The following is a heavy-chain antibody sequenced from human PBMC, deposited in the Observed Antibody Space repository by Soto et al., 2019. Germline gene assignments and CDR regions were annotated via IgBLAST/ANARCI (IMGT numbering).Heavy chain of an antibody. CDR3: ARGRTVRNYADDSSDYFYFFGY. CDR2: VYYTGST. J-gene: IGHJ4*02. CDR1: GDAICTFY. D-gene: IGHD3-22*01. V-gene: IGHV4-59*01. Sequence: SETMSLTCTVSGDAICTFYWGFTRQTPGKELEWTGYVYYTGSTNYTPSLKSRVTISVDRSKYQFSLKLTSANAADTAVYYCARGRTVRNYADDSSDYFYFFGYWGQGTQVTVSS.